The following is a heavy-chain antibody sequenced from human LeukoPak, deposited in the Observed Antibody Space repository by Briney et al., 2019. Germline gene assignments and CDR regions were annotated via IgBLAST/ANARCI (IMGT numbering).Heavy chain of an antibody. D-gene: IGHD6-13*01. CDR2: ISVSGSPI. V-gene: IGHV3-23*01. J-gene: IGHJ4*02. CDR3: AKGRGSWPCYFDY. CDR1: GFTLRSFA. Sequence: PGGSLRLSCAASGFTLRSFAMTWVRQAPGKGLEXVLYISVSGSPIYSADPVKGRFTISRDSAKNPLYLQMNSVRADDTAVYYCAKGRGSWPCYFDYWGQGTLVTVSS.